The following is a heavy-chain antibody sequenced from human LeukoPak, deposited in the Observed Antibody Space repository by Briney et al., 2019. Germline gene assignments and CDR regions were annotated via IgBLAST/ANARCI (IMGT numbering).Heavy chain of an antibody. CDR3: AREVATIRGNSFDY. Sequence: GGSLRLSCAASGFTFSNYWMSWVRQAPGKGLEWVANIKQDGSETYYVDSVKGRFIISRDNAKNSLYLQMNSLRAEDTAVYYCAREVATIRGNSFDYWGQGTLVTVSS. V-gene: IGHV3-7*01. D-gene: IGHD5-12*01. J-gene: IGHJ4*02. CDR2: IKQDGSET. CDR1: GFTFSNYW.